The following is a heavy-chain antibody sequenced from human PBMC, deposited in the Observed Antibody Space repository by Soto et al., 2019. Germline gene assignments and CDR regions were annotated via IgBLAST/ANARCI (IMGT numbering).Heavy chain of an antibody. V-gene: IGHV1-46*03. D-gene: IGHD2-8*01. CDR2: INPSGGST. J-gene: IGHJ4*02. CDR1: GYTFTSYY. CDR3: ARGGYCTNGVCHKYYFDY. Sequence: QVQLVQSRAEVKKPGASVKVSCKASGYTFTSYYMHWVRQAPGQGLEWMGIINPSGGSTSYAQKVPGRLTMTRDKFTSPVYMELSSLRSEDTAVYYCARGGYCTNGVCHKYYFDYWGQGTLVTVSS.